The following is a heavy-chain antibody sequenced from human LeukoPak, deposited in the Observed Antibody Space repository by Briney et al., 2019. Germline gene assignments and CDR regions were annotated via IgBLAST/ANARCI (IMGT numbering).Heavy chain of an antibody. Sequence: ASVKVSCKASGYTFTSYYMHWVRQAPGQGLEWMGWINTNTGNPTYAQGFTGRFVFSLDTSVSTAYLQISSLKAEDTAVYYCARGLRRQDGYNPVVAYWGQGTLVTVSS. CDR1: GYTFTSYY. J-gene: IGHJ4*02. V-gene: IGHV7-4-1*02. D-gene: IGHD5-24*01. CDR3: ARGLRRQDGYNPVVAY. CDR2: INTNTGNP.